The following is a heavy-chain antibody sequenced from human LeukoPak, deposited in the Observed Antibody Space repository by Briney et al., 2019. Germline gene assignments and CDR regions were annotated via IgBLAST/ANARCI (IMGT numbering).Heavy chain of an antibody. V-gene: IGHV4-39*01. D-gene: IGHD3-3*01. CDR2: INHSGST. CDR3: ARHSTFFGVVIIKGRVRGPFDY. J-gene: IGHJ4*02. CDR1: GGSISSGGYY. Sequence: SETLSLTCTVSGGSISSGGYYWSWIRQPPGKGLEWIGEINHSGSTNYNPSLKSRVTTSVDTSKNQFSLKLSSVTAADTAVYYCARHSTFFGVVIIKGRVRGPFDYWGQGTLVTVSS.